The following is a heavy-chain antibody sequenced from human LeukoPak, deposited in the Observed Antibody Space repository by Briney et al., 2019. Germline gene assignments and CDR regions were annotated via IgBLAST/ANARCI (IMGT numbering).Heavy chain of an antibody. D-gene: IGHD5-24*01. CDR1: GFNVIGHF. J-gene: IGHJ5*01. CDR3: AREMGWLQCDS. Sequence: SGGSLRISCEVSGFNVIGHFMTWVRQAPGKGLEWVSAIDNDAVTDYTDSVQGRFTVSRDISKNTLYLQMHSLRTDDTAVYYCAREMGWLQCDSWGQGTLVSVSS. V-gene: IGHV3-53*01. CDR2: IDNDAVT.